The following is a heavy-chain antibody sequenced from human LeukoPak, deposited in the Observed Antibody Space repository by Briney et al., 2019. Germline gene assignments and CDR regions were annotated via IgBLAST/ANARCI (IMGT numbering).Heavy chain of an antibody. J-gene: IGHJ4*02. V-gene: IGHV3-23*01. CDR3: AKNVWGSYRSNYYFDY. Sequence: PGGSLRLSCAASGFTFSSYAMSWVRQAPGKGLEWVSAISGSGGSTYYADSVKGRFTISRDNSKNTLYLQMNGLRAEDTAVYYCAKNVWGSYRSNYYFDYWGQGTLVTVSS. CDR1: GFTFSSYA. CDR2: ISGSGGST. D-gene: IGHD3-16*02.